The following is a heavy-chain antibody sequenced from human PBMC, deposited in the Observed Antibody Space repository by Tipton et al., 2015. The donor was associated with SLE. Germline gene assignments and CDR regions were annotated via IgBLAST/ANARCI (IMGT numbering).Heavy chain of an antibody. CDR1: GFTFSSYA. D-gene: IGHD4-17*01. J-gene: IGHJ4*02. CDR3: AREAYRAYGPWDN. V-gene: IGHV3-23*01. Sequence: SLRLSCAASGFTFSSYAMGWVRQAPGKGLEWVSAVSGLGTGTYYADSVQGRFTVSRDNSKNTLYLQMNSLRVEDTAVYYCAREAYRAYGPWDNWGQGILVTVSS. CDR2: VSGLGTGT.